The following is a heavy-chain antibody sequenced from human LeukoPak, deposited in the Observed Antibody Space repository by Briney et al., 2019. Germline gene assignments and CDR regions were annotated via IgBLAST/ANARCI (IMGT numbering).Heavy chain of an antibody. CDR3: ARQETHMVRGVIIPLNLDY. CDR1: GYSFTSYW. Sequence: GESLKISCKGSGYSFTSYWIGWVRQMPGKGLEWMGIIYPGDSDTRYSPSFQGQVTISADKSISTAYLQWSSLKASDTAMYYCARQETHMVRGVIIPLNLDYWGQGTLVTVSS. CDR2: IYPGDSDT. J-gene: IGHJ4*02. D-gene: IGHD3-10*01. V-gene: IGHV5-51*01.